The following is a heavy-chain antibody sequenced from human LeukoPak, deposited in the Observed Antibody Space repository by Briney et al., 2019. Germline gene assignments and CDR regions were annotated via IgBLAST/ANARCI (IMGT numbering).Heavy chain of an antibody. J-gene: IGHJ4*02. CDR2: IHHSGDT. V-gene: IGHV4-31*03. D-gene: IGHD3-10*01. CDR1: GGSISSGGYY. Sequence: SETLSLTCTVSGGSISSGGYYWTWIRQHPGEGLEWIAYIHHSGDTYYNPSLKSRLTISVDTSKNQFSLKLSSVTAADTAVYYCARDRYGAYFDYWGQGTLVTVSS. CDR3: ARDRYGAYFDY.